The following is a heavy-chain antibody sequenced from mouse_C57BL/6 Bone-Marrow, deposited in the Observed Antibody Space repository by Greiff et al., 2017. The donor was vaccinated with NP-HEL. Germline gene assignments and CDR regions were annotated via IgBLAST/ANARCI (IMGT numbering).Heavy chain of an antibody. CDR2: IAPSDSET. V-gene: IGHV1-52*01. CDR1: GYTFTSYW. J-gene: IGHJ1*03. Sequence: QVQLQQPGAELVRPGSSVKLSCKASGYTFTSYWMHWVKQRPIQGLEWIGNIAPSDSETHHNQKFKDKATLTVDKSSSTAYMQLSSLTSEDSAVYYCARKHPDYYGSSYRYFDVWGTGTTVTVSS. D-gene: IGHD1-1*01. CDR3: ARKHPDYYGSSYRYFDV.